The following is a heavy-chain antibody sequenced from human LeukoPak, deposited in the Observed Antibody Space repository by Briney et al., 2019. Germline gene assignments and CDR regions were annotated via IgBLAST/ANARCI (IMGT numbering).Heavy chain of an antibody. CDR2: INHSGST. D-gene: IGHD6-19*01. Sequence: SETLSLTCAVYGGSFSGYYWSWIRQPPGKGLEWIGEINHSGSTNYNPSLKGRVTISVDTSKNQFSLKLSSVTAADTAVYYCARNTSSGWYGAPGKYFDYWGQGTLVTVSS. CDR3: ARNTSSGWYGAPGKYFDY. CDR1: GGSFSGYY. V-gene: IGHV4-34*01. J-gene: IGHJ4*02.